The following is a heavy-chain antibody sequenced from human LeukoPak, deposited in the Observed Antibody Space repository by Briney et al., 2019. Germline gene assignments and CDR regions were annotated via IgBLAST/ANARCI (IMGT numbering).Heavy chain of an antibody. CDR2: ISSSTSYI. CDR3: ARATNGRFDI. V-gene: IGHV3-21*01. J-gene: IGHJ3*02. CDR1: GFTFSSYS. D-gene: IGHD2-8*01. Sequence: GGSLRLSCAASGFTFSSYSMNWVRQAPGKGLEWVSFISSSTSYISYADSVRGRFTISRDNAKSSLWLQMDSLRAEDTAVYYCARATNGRFDIWGQGTMVTVSS.